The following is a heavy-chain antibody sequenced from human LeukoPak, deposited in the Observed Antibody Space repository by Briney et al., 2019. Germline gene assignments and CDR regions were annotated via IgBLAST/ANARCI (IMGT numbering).Heavy chain of an antibody. CDR1: GFKCDAYP. CDR3: AKGKINHDGAFDI. D-gene: IGHD3-16*01. CDR2: ISDSGGST. Sequence: GGSLRLSCAASGFKCDAYPMSWVRHAPGKGLEWVSSISDSGGSTHYAESVRGRFSLSRDNFEKTLHLQMNRLRAEDTAVYYCAKGKINHDGAFDIWGQGTRVIVAS. J-gene: IGHJ3*02. V-gene: IGHV3-23*01.